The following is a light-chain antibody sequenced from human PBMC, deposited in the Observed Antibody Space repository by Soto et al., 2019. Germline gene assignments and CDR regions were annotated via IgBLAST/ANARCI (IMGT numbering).Light chain of an antibody. CDR3: QQRSNWPPGT. Sequence: EIVLTLSPATLSLSPGERATLSCRASQSVSSYLAWYQQKPGQAPRLLIYDAPNRATGIPARFSGSGSGTDFTLTISSLEPEDFAVYYCQQRSNWPPGTFGPGTKVDIK. J-gene: IGKJ3*01. CDR1: QSVSSY. V-gene: IGKV3-11*01. CDR2: DAP.